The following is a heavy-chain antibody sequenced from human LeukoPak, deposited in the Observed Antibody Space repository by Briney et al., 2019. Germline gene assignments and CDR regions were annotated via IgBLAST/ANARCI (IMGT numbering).Heavy chain of an antibody. Sequence: GGSLRLSCAASGFTFSSYSMNWVRQAPGKGREWVSSISSSSSYIYYADSVKGRFTISRDNAKNSLYLQMNSLRAEDTAVYYCARDRKRFLEWLLSGNYFDYWGQGTLVTVSS. CDR3: ARDRKRFLEWLLSGNYFDY. CDR1: GFTFSSYS. CDR2: ISSSSSYI. D-gene: IGHD3-3*01. V-gene: IGHV3-21*01. J-gene: IGHJ4*02.